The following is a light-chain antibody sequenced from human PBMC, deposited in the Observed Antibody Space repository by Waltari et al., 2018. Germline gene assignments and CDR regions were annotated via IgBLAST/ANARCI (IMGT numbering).Light chain of an antibody. J-gene: IGKJ2*01. CDR2: WAS. Sequence: DIVMTQSPDSLAVSLGERATINCKSSQSVLYSSNNKNYLAWYQQKPRQPPKLLIYWASTRESGVPDRFSGSGSGTDFTLTISSLQAEDVAVYYCQQYYGRGTFGQGTKLGIK. CDR1: QSVLYSSNNKNY. V-gene: IGKV4-1*01. CDR3: QQYYGRGT.